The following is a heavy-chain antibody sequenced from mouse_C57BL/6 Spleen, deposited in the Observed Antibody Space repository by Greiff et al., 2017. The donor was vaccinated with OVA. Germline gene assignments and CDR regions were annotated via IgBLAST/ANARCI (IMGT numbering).Heavy chain of an antibody. Sequence: VQRVESGAELARPGASVKLSCKASGYTFTSYGISWVKQRTGQGLEWIGEIYPRSGNTYYNEKFKGKATLTADKSSSTAYMELRSLTSEDSAVYFCARGAYDYYWYFDVWGTGTTVTVSS. CDR2: IYPRSGNT. J-gene: IGHJ1*03. D-gene: IGHD2-4*01. CDR3: ARGAYDYYWYFDV. V-gene: IGHV1-81*01. CDR1: GYTFTSYG.